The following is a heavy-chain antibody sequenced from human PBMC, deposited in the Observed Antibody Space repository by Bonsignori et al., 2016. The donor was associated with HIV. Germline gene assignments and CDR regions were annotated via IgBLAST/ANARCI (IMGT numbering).Heavy chain of an antibody. CDR3: VRSPKEDLTSESSLSHYVDL. D-gene: IGHD3-10*01. J-gene: IGHJ2*01. Sequence: HVVLQETGPGLVKPSETLSLTCVVSGDLINNGSFWGWIRQLPGKGLQWIGSFYHAGVTYYQPSLKSRVTISEDTSENQFSLKMTSVTAADTGVYYCVRSPKEDLTSESSLSHYVDLWGRGTLVTVSS. V-gene: IGHV4-38-2*01. CDR2: FYHAGVT. CDR1: GDLINNGSF.